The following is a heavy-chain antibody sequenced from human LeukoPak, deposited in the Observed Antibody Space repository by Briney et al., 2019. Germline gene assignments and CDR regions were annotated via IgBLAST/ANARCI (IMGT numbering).Heavy chain of an antibody. D-gene: IGHD6-13*01. CDR2: ISSSSSYI. J-gene: IGHJ6*03. Sequence: PGGSLRLSCAASGFTFSTYNMNWVRQAPGKGLEWVSSISSSSSYISYADSVKGRFTISRDNGKNSLYLQMNSLRAEDTAVYYCTPDRPFPAAPSFYYYYMDVWGKGTTVTVSS. CDR1: GFTFSTYN. CDR3: TPDRPFPAAPSFYYYYMDV. V-gene: IGHV3-21*04.